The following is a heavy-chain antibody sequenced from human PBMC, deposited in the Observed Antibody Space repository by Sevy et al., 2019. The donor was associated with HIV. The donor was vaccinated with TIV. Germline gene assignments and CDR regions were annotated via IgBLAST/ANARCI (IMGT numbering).Heavy chain of an antibody. CDR1: GGSISSYY. D-gene: IGHD3-10*01. CDR2: IYTSGST. V-gene: IGHV4-4*07. CDR3: ARGELRGIIRTYAFDI. Sequence: SETLSLTCTVSGGSISSYYWSWIRQPAGKGLEWIGRIYTSGSTNYNPSLKSRVTMSVDTSKNQFSLKLTSVTAADTAVYYCARGELRGIIRTYAFDIWGQWTMVTVSS. J-gene: IGHJ3*02.